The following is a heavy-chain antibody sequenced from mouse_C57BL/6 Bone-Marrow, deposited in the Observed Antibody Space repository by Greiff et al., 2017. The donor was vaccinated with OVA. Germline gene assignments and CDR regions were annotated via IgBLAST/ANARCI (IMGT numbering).Heavy chain of an antibody. Sequence: EVQLQESGPGLVKPSQSLSLTCSVTGYSITSGYYWNWLRQFPGNKLEWMGYISYDGSNNYNPSLKNRISITRDTSKNQFFLKLNSVTTEDTATYYCATMVTTGGFDYWGQGTTLTVSS. D-gene: IGHD2-2*01. CDR2: ISYDGSN. CDR1: GYSITSGYY. J-gene: IGHJ2*01. CDR3: ATMVTTGGFDY. V-gene: IGHV3-6*01.